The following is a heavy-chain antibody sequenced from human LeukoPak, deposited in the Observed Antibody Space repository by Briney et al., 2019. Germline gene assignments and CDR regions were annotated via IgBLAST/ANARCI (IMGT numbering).Heavy chain of an antibody. CDR2: IYYSGSI. Sequence: SGTLSLTCAVSGGSISSSNWWSWVRQPPGKGLEWIGEIYYSGSINYNPSLKSRVTISVDKSKNQFSLKLSSVTAADTAVYYCARQKRRYCSSTSCYGSYFDYWGQGTLVTVSS. V-gene: IGHV4-4*02. D-gene: IGHD2-2*01. CDR1: GGSISSSNW. CDR3: ARQKRRYCSSTSCYGSYFDY. J-gene: IGHJ4*02.